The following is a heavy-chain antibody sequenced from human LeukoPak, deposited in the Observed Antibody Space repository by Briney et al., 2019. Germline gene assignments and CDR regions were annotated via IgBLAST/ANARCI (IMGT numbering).Heavy chain of an antibody. CDR3: ASQPAGYYYGSGSYHYFDY. D-gene: IGHD3-10*01. J-gene: IGHJ4*02. CDR1: GGSISSGDYY. CDR2: IYYSGST. V-gene: IGHV4-30-4*01. Sequence: SETLSLTCTVSGGSISSGDYYWSWIRQPPGKGLEWIGYIYYSGSTYYNPPLKSRVTISVGTSKNQFSLKLSSVTAADTAVYYCASQPAGYYYGSGSYHYFDYWGQGTLVTVSS.